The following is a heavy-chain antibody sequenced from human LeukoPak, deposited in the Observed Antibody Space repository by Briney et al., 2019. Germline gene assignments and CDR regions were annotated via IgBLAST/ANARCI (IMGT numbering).Heavy chain of an antibody. CDR2: IWYDGSNK. V-gene: IGHV3-33*01. J-gene: IGHJ4*02. CDR1: GFTFSSYG. CDR3: ARDKYGDSSGYFDY. Sequence: GGSLRLSCAASGFTFSSYGMHWVRQAPGKGLEWVAVIWYDGSNKYYADSVKGRFTISRDNSKNTLYLQMNSLRAEDTAVYYCARDKYGDSSGYFDYWGQGTLVTVSS. D-gene: IGHD3-22*01.